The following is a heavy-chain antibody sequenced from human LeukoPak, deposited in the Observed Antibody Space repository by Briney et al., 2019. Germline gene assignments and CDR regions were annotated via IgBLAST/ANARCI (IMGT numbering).Heavy chain of an antibody. CDR2: INPHSGGT. CDR1: GYTFITYY. J-gene: IGHJ4*02. CDR3: ARDAGVLWFGELLFNFDY. Sequence: ASVKVSCKTSGYTFITYYIHWVRQVPGQGFEWMGWINPHSGGTNFAQKFQGRVTMTRDTSINTAYMELSRLRSDDTAVYYCARDAGVLWFGELLFNFDYWGQGTLVTVSS. D-gene: IGHD3-10*01. V-gene: IGHV1-2*02.